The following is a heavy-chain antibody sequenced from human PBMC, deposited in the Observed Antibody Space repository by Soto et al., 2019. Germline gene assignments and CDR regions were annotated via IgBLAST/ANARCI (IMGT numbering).Heavy chain of an antibody. CDR1: GYTFTSYY. CDR3: ARGGATYGDYFLTVNYYYGMDV. Sequence: ASVKVSCMASGYTFTSYYMHWVRQAPGQGLEWMGIINPSGGSTSYALKFQGRVTMTRDTSTSTVYMELSSLRSEDTAVYYCARGGATYGDYFLTVNYYYGMDVWGQGTTVTVSS. CDR2: INPSGGST. D-gene: IGHD4-17*01. J-gene: IGHJ6*02. V-gene: IGHV1-46*01.